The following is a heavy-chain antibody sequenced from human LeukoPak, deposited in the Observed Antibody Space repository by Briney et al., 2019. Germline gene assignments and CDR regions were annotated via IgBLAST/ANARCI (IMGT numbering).Heavy chain of an antibody. V-gene: IGHV3-53*01. CDR1: GFSVTTND. D-gene: IGHD3-16*01. J-gene: IGHJ4*02. CDR3: AKNWGDD. Sequence: GGSLRLSCAVSGFSVTTNDMSWVRQAPGKGLEWVSVVYSGERTYHAASVKGRFTISRDNSKNTLYLQMNNLRAEDTAIYYCAKNWGDDWGQGNLVTVSS. CDR2: VYSGERT.